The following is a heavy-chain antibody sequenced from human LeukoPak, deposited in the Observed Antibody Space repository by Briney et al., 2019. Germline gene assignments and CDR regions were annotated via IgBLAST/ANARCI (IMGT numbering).Heavy chain of an antibody. CDR1: GYTFTGYY. J-gene: IGHJ4*02. D-gene: IGHD3-16*02. V-gene: IGHV1-2*02. CDR2: INPNSGGT. Sequence: ASVKVSCKASGYTFTGYYMHWVRQAPGQGLEWMGWINPNSGGTNYAQKFQGRVTITADKSTSTAYMELSSLRSEDTAVYYCARDPYYDYVWGSYRNPGYFDYWGQGTLVTVSS. CDR3: ARDPYYDYVWGSYRNPGYFDY.